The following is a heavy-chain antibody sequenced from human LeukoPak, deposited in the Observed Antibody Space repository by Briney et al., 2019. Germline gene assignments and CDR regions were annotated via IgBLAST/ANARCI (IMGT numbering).Heavy chain of an antibody. J-gene: IGHJ2*01. CDR2: IYYSGST. CDR3: ATRYSSSWYWYFDL. Sequence: SETLSPTCTVSGGSISSGGYYWSWIRQHPGKGLEWIGYIYYSGSTYYNPSLKSRVTISVDTSKNQFSLKLSSVTAADTAVYYCATRYSSSWYWYFDLWGRGTLVTVSS. D-gene: IGHD6-13*01. CDR1: GGSISSGGYY. V-gene: IGHV4-31*03.